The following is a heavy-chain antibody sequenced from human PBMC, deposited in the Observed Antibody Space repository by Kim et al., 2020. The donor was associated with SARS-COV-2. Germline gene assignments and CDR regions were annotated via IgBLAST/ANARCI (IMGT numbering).Heavy chain of an antibody. CDR1: GFTIRSNY. CDR3: ARKIVGVVRNWFFDL. D-gene: IGHD3-3*01. V-gene: IGHV3-66*01. CDR2: VYSGGSR. Sequence: GGSLRLSCEASGFTIRSNYMAWVRQAPGKGLEWVSAVYSGGSRYYADSVRDRFILSKDNSNNTLFLQMNSLRSEDTAVYFCARKIVGVVRNWFFDLWGRGALVSLSS. J-gene: IGHJ2*01.